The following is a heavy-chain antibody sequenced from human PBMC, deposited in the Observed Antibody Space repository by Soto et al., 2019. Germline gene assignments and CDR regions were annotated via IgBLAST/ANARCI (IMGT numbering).Heavy chain of an antibody. Sequence: EVQLVESGGGLVQPGRSLRLSCAASGFTFDDYAMHWVRQAPGKGLEWVSGISWNSGSIGYADSVKGRFTISRDNAKNSLYLQMNSLRAEDTALYYCAKDIGGSGDGSFDYWGQGTLVTVSS. CDR3: AKDIGGSGDGSFDY. V-gene: IGHV3-9*01. D-gene: IGHD1-26*01. CDR1: GFTFDDYA. CDR2: ISWNSGSI. J-gene: IGHJ4*02.